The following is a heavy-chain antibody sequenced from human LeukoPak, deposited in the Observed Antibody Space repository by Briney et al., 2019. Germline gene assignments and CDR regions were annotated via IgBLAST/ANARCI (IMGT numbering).Heavy chain of an antibody. Sequence: PGGSLRLSCAASGYTFDDYAMHWVRQVPGKGLEWVSGISWNSGNIGYADSVKGRFTISRDNAKNSLYLQMDSLRTEDTALYFCARDARRRVFYYGMDVWSQGTTVAVS. CDR2: ISWNSGNI. CDR3: ARDARRRVFYYGMDV. J-gene: IGHJ6*02. D-gene: IGHD6-25*01. V-gene: IGHV3-9*01. CDR1: GYTFDDYA.